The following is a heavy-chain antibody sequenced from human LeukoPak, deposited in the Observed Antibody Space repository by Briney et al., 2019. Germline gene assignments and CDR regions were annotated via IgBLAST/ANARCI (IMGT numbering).Heavy chain of an antibody. Sequence: SVKVSCKASGGTFSSYAISWVRQAPGQGLELMGRIIPIFGTANYAQKFQGRVTITTDESTSTAYMELSSLRSEDTAVYYCARGGVSVADYYFDYWGQGTLVTVSS. V-gene: IGHV1-69*05. CDR1: GGTFSSYA. CDR2: IIPIFGTA. J-gene: IGHJ4*02. CDR3: ARGGVSVADYYFDY. D-gene: IGHD6-19*01.